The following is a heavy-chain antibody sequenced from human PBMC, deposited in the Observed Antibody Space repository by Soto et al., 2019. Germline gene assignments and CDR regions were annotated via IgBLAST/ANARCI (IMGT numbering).Heavy chain of an antibody. CDR2: ISGTGYSI. CDR3: AKDLTREYIAAAGP. D-gene: IGHD6-25*01. V-gene: IGHV3-23*01. J-gene: IGHJ5*02. Sequence: GGSLRLSWAASGVTFSNYGMAWVRQAPGKGLEWVSGISGTGYSIYYADSVKGRFTISRDNSKNTLYLQMSSLRAEDTAVYYCAKDLTREYIAAAGPWGQGTLVTVSS. CDR1: GVTFSNYG.